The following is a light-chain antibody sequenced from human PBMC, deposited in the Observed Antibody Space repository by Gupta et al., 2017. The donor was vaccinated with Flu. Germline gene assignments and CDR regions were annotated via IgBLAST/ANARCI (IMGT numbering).Light chain of an antibody. Sequence: SLGEGPTITCKSSQSVLYSSNNKNYLAWYQQKPGQSPKVLIYWASTRESGVPDRFSGSGSGTDFTLTISTLQAEDVAVYYCHQYYSIPVTFGQGTKLEIK. V-gene: IGKV4-1*01. CDR3: HQYYSIPVT. J-gene: IGKJ2*01. CDR2: WAS. CDR1: QSVLYSSNNKNY.